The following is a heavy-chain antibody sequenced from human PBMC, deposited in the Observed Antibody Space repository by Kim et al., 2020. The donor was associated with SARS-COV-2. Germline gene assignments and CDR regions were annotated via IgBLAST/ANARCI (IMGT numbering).Heavy chain of an antibody. V-gene: IGHV3-21*01. D-gene: IGHD3-3*01. Sequence: GGSLRLSCAASGFTFSSYSMNWVRQAPGKGLEWVSSISSSSSYIYYADSVKGRFNISRDNAKNLLYLQMNSLRAEDTGVYYCARRNYEWFWGTYSQYGIDVWSQGTTVTMSS. J-gene: IGHJ6*02. CDR2: ISSSSSYI. CDR1: GFTFSSYS. CDR3: ARRNYEWFWGTYSQYGIDV.